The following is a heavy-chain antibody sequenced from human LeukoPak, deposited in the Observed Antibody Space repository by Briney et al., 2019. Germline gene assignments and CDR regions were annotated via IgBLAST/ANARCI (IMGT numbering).Heavy chain of an antibody. CDR1: GGSFSGYY. J-gene: IGHJ4*02. D-gene: IGHD6-19*01. V-gene: IGHV4-34*01. CDR2: INHSGST. Sequence: SETLPLTCAVYGGSFSGYYWSWIRQPPGKGLEWIGEINHSGSTNYNPSLKSRVTISVDTSKNQFSLKLSSVTAADTAVYYCARDLVAGRPFDYWGQGTLVTVSS. CDR3: ARDLVAGRPFDY.